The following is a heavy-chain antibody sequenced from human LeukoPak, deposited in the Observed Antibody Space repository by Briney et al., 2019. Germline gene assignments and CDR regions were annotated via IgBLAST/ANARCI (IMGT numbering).Heavy chain of an antibody. CDR3: AGEGYSGST. CDR2: IYYSGST. CDR1: GGSISSYY. J-gene: IGHJ4*02. V-gene: IGHV4-59*01. D-gene: IGHD5-12*01. Sequence: PSETLSLTCTVSGGSISSYYWSWIRQSPGKGLEWIGYIYYSGSTNYNPSLKSRVTISVDTSKNQFSLKLSSVTAADTAVYYCAGEGYSGSTWGQGTPVTVSS.